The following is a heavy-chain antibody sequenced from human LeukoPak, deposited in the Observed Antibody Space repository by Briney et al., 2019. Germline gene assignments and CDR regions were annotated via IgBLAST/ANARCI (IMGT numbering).Heavy chain of an antibody. CDR2: IYYSGST. CDR1: GGSISSYY. CDR3: ARDQITFGGTYHDY. Sequence: SETLSLTCTVSGGSISSYYWSWIRQPPGKGLEWIGYIYYSGSTNYNPSLKSRVTISVDTSKNQFSLKLSSVTAADTAVYYCARDQITFGGTYHDYWGQGTLVTVSS. D-gene: IGHD3-16*01. J-gene: IGHJ4*02. V-gene: IGHV4-59*01.